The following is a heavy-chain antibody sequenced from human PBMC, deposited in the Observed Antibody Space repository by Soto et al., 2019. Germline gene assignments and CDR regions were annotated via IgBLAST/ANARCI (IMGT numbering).Heavy chain of an antibody. Sequence: EVQLVESGGGLVKPGGSLRLSCAASGFTFSSYSMNWVRQAPGKGLEWVSSISSSSSTIYYADSVKGRFTISRDNAKNSLYLQMNSLRDEDTAVYYCARDYYYDSSGYLDYWGQGTLVTVSS. V-gene: IGHV3-21*01. J-gene: IGHJ4*02. CDR1: GFTFSSYS. D-gene: IGHD3-22*01. CDR2: ISSSSSTI. CDR3: ARDYYYDSSGYLDY.